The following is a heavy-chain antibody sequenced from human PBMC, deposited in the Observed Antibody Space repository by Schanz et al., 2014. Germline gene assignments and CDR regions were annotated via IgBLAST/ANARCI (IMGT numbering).Heavy chain of an antibody. Sequence: VQLVESGGGLVQPGGSLRLSCAASGFTVSSNYMSWVRQAPGKGLEWVSFIYGGSTYYTDSVKGRFTISRDNSKNTLYLQMNSLRAEDTAVYDCARTTNPFNFDSWPYLDYWGQGTLVTVSS. J-gene: IGHJ4*02. D-gene: IGHD3-9*01. CDR1: GFTVSSNY. CDR3: ARTTNPFNFDSWPYLDY. CDR2: IYGGST. V-gene: IGHV3-66*01.